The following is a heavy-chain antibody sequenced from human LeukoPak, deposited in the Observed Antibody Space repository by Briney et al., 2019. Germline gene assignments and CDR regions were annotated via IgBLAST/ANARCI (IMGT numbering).Heavy chain of an antibody. J-gene: IGHJ4*02. CDR1: GFTFSSYW. V-gene: IGHV3-7*01. Sequence: GGSLRHSCAASGFTFSSYWMGWVRQAPGKGLEWVANIKQDGSEKYYVDSVKGRFTISRDNAKNPLYLQMNSLRAEDTAVYYCARGGATVPIWGQGTLVTVSS. D-gene: IGHD4-17*01. CDR2: IKQDGSEK. CDR3: ARGGATVPI.